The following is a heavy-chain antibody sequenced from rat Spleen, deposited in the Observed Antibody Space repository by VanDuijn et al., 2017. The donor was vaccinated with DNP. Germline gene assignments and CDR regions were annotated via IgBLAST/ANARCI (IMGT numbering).Heavy chain of an antibody. CDR3: TTYYYDGSYYPHWFAY. J-gene: IGHJ3*01. CDR2: IISYGSRT. D-gene: IGHD1-12*02. V-gene: IGHV5S10*01. CDR1: GFTFSDYY. Sequence: EVQLVESGGGLVQPGNSLKLSCTASGFTFSDYYMAWVRQTPKRGLEWVATIISYGSRTYYRDSVKGRFTTSRENAKSTLYLQMDSLRSEDTATYYCTTYYYDGSYYPHWFAYWGQGTLVTVSS.